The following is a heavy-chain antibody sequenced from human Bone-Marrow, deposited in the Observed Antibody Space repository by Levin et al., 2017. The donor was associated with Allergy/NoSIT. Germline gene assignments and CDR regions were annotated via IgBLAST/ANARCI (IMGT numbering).Heavy chain of an antibody. CDR2: ISGSGGST. V-gene: IGHV3-23*01. CDR3: ASRGGDDFYFYFDY. CDR1: GFTFSSYA. J-gene: IGHJ4*02. D-gene: IGHD2-21*02. Sequence: GESLKISCAASGFTFSSYAMSWVRQAPGKGLEWVSAISGSGGSTYYADSVKGRFTISRDNSKNTLYLQMNSLRAEDTAVYYCASRGGDDFYFYFDYWGQGTLVTVSS.